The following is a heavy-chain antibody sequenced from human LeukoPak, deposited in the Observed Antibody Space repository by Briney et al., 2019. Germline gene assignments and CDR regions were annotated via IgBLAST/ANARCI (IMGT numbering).Heavy chain of an antibody. CDR2: ISAYNGNT. Sequence: ASVKVSCKASGYTFTNYGITWVRQAPGQGLEWMGWISAYNGNTNYAQNFQGRVTMTTDSSTSTAYLELRSLISDDTAVYHCARPPRPFTMIDAFDYWGQGTLVTVSS. V-gene: IGHV1-18*01. D-gene: IGHD3-22*01. J-gene: IGHJ4*02. CDR3: ARPPRPFTMIDAFDY. CDR1: GYTFTNYG.